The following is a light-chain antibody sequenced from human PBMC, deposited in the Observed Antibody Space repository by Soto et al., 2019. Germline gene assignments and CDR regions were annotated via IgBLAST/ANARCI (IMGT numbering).Light chain of an antibody. V-gene: IGKV3-15*01. CDR2: GAS. CDR3: QQYNNWPPLT. Sequence: EIVITQSPATLSVSPGERATLSWRASQSVSSNLAWYQQKPGQAPRLLIYGASTRATGIPARFSGSGSGTEFTLTISSLQSEDFAVYSCQQYNNWPPLTFGGGTKVDIK. CDR1: QSVSSN. J-gene: IGKJ4*01.